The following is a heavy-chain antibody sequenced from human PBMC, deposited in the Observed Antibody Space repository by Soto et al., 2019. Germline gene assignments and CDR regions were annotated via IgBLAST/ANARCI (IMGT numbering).Heavy chain of an antibody. CDR1: RFTFSSYA. CDR3: AKDSLSSSTWHLYHFDH. J-gene: IGHJ4*02. CDR2: IAGNDAGA. Sequence: EVQLLESGGGLVQPGGSLRLSCAASRFTFSSYAMSWVRQPPGQGLQWVSTIAGNDAGADFAESVRGRFTISRDNSKNTLYLQIDSLRGEDTAIYYCAKDSLSSSTWHLYHFDHWGQGTLVTVSS. D-gene: IGHD2-2*01. V-gene: IGHV3-23*01.